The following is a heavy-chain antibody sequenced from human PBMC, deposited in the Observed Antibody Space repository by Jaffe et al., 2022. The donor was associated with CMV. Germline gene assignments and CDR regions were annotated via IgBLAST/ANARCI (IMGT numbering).Heavy chain of an antibody. CDR1: GFTVSSNY. V-gene: IGHV3-53*01. D-gene: IGHD3-9*01. CDR2: IYSGGST. Sequence: EVQLVESGGGLIQPGGSLRLSCAASGFTVSSNYMSWVRQAPGKGLEWVSVIYSGGSTYYADSVKGRFTISRDNSKNTLYLQMNSLRAEDTAVYYCASENYDILTGYPFDYWGQGTLVTVSS. J-gene: IGHJ4*02. CDR3: ASENYDILTGYPFDY.